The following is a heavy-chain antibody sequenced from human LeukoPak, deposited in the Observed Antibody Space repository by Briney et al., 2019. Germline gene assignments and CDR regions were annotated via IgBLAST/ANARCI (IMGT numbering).Heavy chain of an antibody. J-gene: IGHJ6*04. V-gene: IGHV3-48*04. CDR2: ISSSGSTI. CDR3: AELGITMIGGV. D-gene: IGHD3-10*02. Sequence: GGSLRLSCAASGFTFSSYGMSWVRQAPGKGLEWVSYISSSGSTIYYADSVKGRFTISRDNAKNSLYLQMNSLRAEDTAVYYCAELGITMIGGVWGRGTTVTISS. CDR1: GFTFSSYG.